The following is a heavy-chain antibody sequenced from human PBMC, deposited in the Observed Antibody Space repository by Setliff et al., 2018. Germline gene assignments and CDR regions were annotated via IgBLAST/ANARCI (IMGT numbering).Heavy chain of an antibody. J-gene: IGHJ3*02. V-gene: IGHV4-4*07. CDR3: ARLPGYCIGGTCSGYYTFDI. D-gene: IGHD2-15*01. CDR2: LSPSGNT. Sequence: SETLSLTCVVSGGSISSDYWGWIRQPAGKGLEWIGRLSPSGNTNYSPSLKSRVTMSLDTSKNQFSLKLNSVTAADTAVYYCARLPGYCIGGTCSGYYTFDIWGQGTMVTVSS. CDR1: GGSISSDY.